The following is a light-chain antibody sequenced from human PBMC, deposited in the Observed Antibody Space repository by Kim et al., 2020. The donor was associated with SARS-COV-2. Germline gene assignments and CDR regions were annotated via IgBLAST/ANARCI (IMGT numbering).Light chain of an antibody. CDR3: SSYTSSSTWV. CDR1: SSDVGGYNY. J-gene: IGLJ3*02. CDR2: DVS. V-gene: IGLV2-14*03. Sequence: GQSITNSCSGTSSDVGGYNYVSWYQQHPGKAPKLVFYDVSNRPSGVSNRFSGSKSGNTASLTISGLQAEDEADYYCSSYTSSSTWVFGGGTKLTVL.